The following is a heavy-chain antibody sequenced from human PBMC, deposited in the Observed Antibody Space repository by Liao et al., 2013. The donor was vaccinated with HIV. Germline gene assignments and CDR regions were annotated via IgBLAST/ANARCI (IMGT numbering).Heavy chain of an antibody. J-gene: IGHJ4*02. Sequence: QLQLQESGPGLVKPSGTLSLTCNVSGGSIRNSNYYWVWIRQTPGKGLEWIGAIDYSGSTHYTPSLSSRVAISVDTSKNRFSLKLSPVTAADTAVYYCARGYSSSPIPYLPYTGDYWGQGTLVTVSS. CDR1: GGSIRNSNYY. V-gene: IGHV4-39*07. D-gene: IGHD2-21*01. CDR3: ARGYSSSPIPYLPYTGDY. CDR2: IDYSGST.